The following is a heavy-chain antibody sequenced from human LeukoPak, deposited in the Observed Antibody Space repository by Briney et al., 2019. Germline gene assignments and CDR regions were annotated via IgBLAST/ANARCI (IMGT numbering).Heavy chain of an antibody. CDR3: ARDPGYYGSGTRGAFDY. CDR2: IYTSGST. D-gene: IGHD3-10*01. CDR1: GGSISSYY. V-gene: IGHV4-4*07. Sequence: SQTLSLTCTVAGGSISSYYWSWIRQPAGKGLEWIGRIYTSGSTNYNPSLKSRFTMSVDTSKNQFSLKLSSVTAADTAVYYCARDPGYYGSGTRGAFDYWGQGILVTVSS. J-gene: IGHJ4*02.